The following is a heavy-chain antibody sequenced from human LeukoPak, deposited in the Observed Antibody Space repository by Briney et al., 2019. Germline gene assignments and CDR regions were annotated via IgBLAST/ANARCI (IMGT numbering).Heavy chain of an antibody. J-gene: IGHJ6*02. CDR3: AREYGGGANYYYYYGMDV. CDR2: IYDRGST. CDR1: GGSISSFS. V-gene: IGHV4-59*01. D-gene: IGHD1-26*01. Sequence: PSETLSLTCAVSGGSISSFSWSWIRQSPGKGLEWIAYIYDRGSTKYNPSLKSRLTISVDTSKNQFSLKLSSVTAADTAVYYCAREYGGGANYYYYYGMDVWGQGTTVTVSS.